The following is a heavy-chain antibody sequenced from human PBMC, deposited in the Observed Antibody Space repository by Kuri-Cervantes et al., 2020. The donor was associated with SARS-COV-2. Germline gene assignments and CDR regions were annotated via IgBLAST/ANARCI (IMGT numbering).Heavy chain of an antibody. J-gene: IGHJ3*02. V-gene: IGHV1-58*02. Sequence: SVKVSCKASGFTFTSSAMQWVRQARGQRLEWVGWIVVGSGNTNYAQKFQERVTITRDMSTSTAYMELSSLRSEDMAVYYCAAALIDAFNIWGQGTMVTVSS. CDR2: IVVGSGNT. CDR1: GFTFTSSA. CDR3: AAALIDAFNI.